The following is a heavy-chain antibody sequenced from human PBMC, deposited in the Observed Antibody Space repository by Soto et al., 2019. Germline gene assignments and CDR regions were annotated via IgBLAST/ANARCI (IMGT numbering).Heavy chain of an antibody. CDR1: GFTFSSYG. CDR3: ARSKRNYGMDV. Sequence: PGGSLRLSCAASGFTFSSYGMRWVRQAPGKGLEWVAVIWYDGSNKYYADSVKGRFTISRDNSKNTLYLQMNSLRAEDTAVYYCARSKRNYGMDVWGQGTTVTVSS. V-gene: IGHV3-33*08. CDR2: IWYDGSNK. J-gene: IGHJ6*02.